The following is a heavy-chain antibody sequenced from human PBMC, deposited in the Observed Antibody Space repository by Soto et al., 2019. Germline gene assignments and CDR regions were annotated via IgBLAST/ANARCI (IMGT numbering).Heavy chain of an antibody. J-gene: IGHJ4*02. Sequence: QVHLVQSGAEVKKPGASVKVSCKTSGYTFTNNVIHWVRQAPGQRLEWMGWVNAGNDNTKWSREFQGRLTLTNDTSATTAYMELSSLTSEDTAIYFSARAVPYGYSRFDYWGQGTLVTVSS. D-gene: IGHD5-18*01. V-gene: IGHV1-3*01. CDR3: ARAVPYGYSRFDY. CDR2: VNAGNDNT. CDR1: GYTFTNNV.